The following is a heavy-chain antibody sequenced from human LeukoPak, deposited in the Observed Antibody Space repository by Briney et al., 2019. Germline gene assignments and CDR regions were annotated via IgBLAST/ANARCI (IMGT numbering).Heavy chain of an antibody. Sequence: GGSLRLSCAASGFTFSTFAMIWVRQPPGKVLEWVSSIFPSGGEIHYADSVKGRFTIFRDNSKSNLTLQMNSLRAEDTAIYYCATYRQVLLPFESWGQGTLVTVSS. J-gene: IGHJ4*02. CDR2: IFPSGGEI. CDR1: GFTFSTFA. D-gene: IGHD2-8*02. V-gene: IGHV3-23*01. CDR3: ATYRQVLLPFES.